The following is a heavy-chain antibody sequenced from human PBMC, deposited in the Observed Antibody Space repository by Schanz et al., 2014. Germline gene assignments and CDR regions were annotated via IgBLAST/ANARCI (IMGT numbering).Heavy chain of an antibody. CDR1: GFAFSSYA. Sequence: VQLVDSGGGLVKPGGSLRLSCLASGFAFSSYAMTWVRQAPGMGLEWVSAISGRDGSTYYADSVRGRFTISRDNSKNTLFLQMSSLRAEDTAVYYCAKSLESCPGGRCSRGYFDYWGQGTLVTVSS. CDR2: ISGRDGST. CDR3: AKSLESCPGGRCSRGYFDY. J-gene: IGHJ4*02. D-gene: IGHD2-8*02. V-gene: IGHV3-23*04.